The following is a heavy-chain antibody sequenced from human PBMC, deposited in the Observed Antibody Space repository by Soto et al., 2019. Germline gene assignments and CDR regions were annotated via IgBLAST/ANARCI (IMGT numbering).Heavy chain of an antibody. CDR3: ARGYGGPIGCFAP. Sequence: QVQLVQSGAEVKKPGASVKVSCKASGYTFTSYAMHWVRQAPGQRLEWMGWINAGNGNTKYSQKFQGRVTITRDASASTAYMELSSLRCEDTAVYYWARGYGGPIGCFAPWGQGTLVTVSS. CDR2: INAGNGNT. J-gene: IGHJ5*02. D-gene: IGHD3-16*01. V-gene: IGHV1-3*01. CDR1: GYTFTSYA.